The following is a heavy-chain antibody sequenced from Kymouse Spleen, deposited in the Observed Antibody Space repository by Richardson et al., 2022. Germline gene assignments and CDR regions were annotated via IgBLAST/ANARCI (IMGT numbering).Heavy chain of an antibody. CDR2: ISWNSGSI. D-gene: IGHD6-13*01. CDR1: GFTFDDYA. Sequence: EVQLVESGGGLVQPGRSLRLSCAASGFTFDDYAMHWVRQAPGKGLEWVSGISWNSGSIGYADSVKGRFTISRDNAKNSLYLQMNSLRAEDTALYYCAKDPQAAAESTGAREPWSPSPQ. J-gene: IGHJ4*02. V-gene: IGHV3-9*01. CDR3: AKDPQAAAEST.